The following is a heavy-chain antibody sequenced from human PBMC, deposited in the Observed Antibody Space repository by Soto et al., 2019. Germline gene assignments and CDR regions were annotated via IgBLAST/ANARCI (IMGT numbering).Heavy chain of an antibody. CDR2: MNPNSGNT. Sequence: ASVKVSCKASGGTFSSYAISWVRQAPGQGLEWMGWMNPNSGNTGYAQKFQGRVTMTRNTSISTAYMELSSLRSEDTAVYYCARGSGSRGRVGYWGQGTLVTVSS. J-gene: IGHJ4*02. V-gene: IGHV1-8*02. D-gene: IGHD6-13*01. CDR1: GGTFSSYA. CDR3: ARGSGSRGRVGY.